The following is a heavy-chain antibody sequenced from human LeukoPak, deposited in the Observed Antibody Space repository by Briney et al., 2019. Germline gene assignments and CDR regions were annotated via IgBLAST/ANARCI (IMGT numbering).Heavy chain of an antibody. V-gene: IGHV3-30*02. CDR2: IRYDGSNK. CDR3: AKASSGSYESGFDY. CDR1: GFTFSSYG. Sequence: PGGSLRLSCAASGFTFSSYGMHWVRQAPGKGLEWVAFIRYDGSNKYYADSVKGRFTISRDNSKNTLYLQMNNLRAEDTAVYYCAKASSGSYESGFDYWGQGTLVTVFS. J-gene: IGHJ4*02. D-gene: IGHD1-26*01.